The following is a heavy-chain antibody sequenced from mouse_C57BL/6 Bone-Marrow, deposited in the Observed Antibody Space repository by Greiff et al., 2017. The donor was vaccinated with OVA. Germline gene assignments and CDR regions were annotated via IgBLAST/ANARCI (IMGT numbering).Heavy chain of an antibody. CDR1: GYTFTSYW. J-gene: IGHJ2*01. CDR2: IDPSDSYT. Sequence: QVQLQQPGAELVRPGTSVKLSCKASGYTFTSYWMHWVKQRPGQGLEWIGVIDPSDSYTNYNQKFKGKATLTVDTSSSTAYMQLSSLTSEDSAVYYCARLGPTVVAHFDYWGQGTTLTVSS. D-gene: IGHD1-1*01. V-gene: IGHV1-59*01. CDR3: ARLGPTVVAHFDY.